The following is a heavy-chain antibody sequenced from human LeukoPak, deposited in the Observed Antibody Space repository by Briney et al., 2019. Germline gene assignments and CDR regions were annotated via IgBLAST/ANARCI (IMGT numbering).Heavy chain of an antibody. D-gene: IGHD3-9*01. V-gene: IGHV3-74*01. CDR2: INSDGSST. J-gene: IGHJ4*02. CDR1: GFTFSSYA. CDR3: ARGAVWYYDILTGYYFDY. Sequence: GGSLRLSCAASGFTFSSYAMHWVRQAPGKGLVWVSRINSDGSSTIYADSVKGRFTISRDNSKNTLYLQMNSLRAEDTAVYYCARGAVWYYDILTGYYFDYWGQGTLVTVSS.